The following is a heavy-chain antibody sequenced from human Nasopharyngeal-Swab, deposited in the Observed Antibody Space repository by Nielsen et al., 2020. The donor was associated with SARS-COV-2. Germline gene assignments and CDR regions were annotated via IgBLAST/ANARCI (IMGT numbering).Heavy chain of an antibody. J-gene: IGHJ4*02. D-gene: IGHD6-13*01. V-gene: IGHV3-21*01. CDR2: ISSSSSYI. CDR3: ARVAGLIAAAGDY. Sequence: VRQAPGKGLEWVSSISSSSSYICYADSVKGRFTISRDNVKNSLYLQMNSLRAEDTAVYYCARVAGLIAAAGDYWGQGTLVTVSS.